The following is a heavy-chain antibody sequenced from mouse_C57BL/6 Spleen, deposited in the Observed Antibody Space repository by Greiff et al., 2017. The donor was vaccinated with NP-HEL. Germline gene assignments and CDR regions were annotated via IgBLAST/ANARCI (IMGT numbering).Heavy chain of an antibody. V-gene: IGHV2-2*01. D-gene: IGHD2-4*01. CDR2: IRSGGST. CDR3: ARSLYDYDPLFAY. Sequence: VQLQQSGPGLVQPSQSLSITCTVSGFSLTSYGVHWVRQSPGKGLEWLGVIRSGGSTDYHAAFISRLSISKDNSKSQVFFKMNSLQADDTAIYYCARSLYDYDPLFAYWGQGTLVTVSA. CDR1: GFSLTSYG. J-gene: IGHJ3*01.